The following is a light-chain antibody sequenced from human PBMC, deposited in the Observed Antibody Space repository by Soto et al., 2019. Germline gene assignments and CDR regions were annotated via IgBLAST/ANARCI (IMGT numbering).Light chain of an antibody. Sequence: VLTQSPATLSLSPGERATLSCRASQSIHTSLAWYQQKPGQPPRLLIYGASNRATGIPDRFSGSGSGTDFTLTISRLEPEDFAVYYCQQYGRSPTTFGQGTKVDI. V-gene: IGKV3-20*01. J-gene: IGKJ1*01. CDR3: QQYGRSPTT. CDR1: QSIHTS. CDR2: GAS.